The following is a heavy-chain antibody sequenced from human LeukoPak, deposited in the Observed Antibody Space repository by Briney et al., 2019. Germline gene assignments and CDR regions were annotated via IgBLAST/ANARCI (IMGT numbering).Heavy chain of an antibody. V-gene: IGHV4-59*01. CDR3: ARLSAAAVDY. Sequence: PSETLSLTCAVYGGSFSGYYWSWIRQPPGKGLEWIGYIYYSGSTNYNPSLKSRVTISVDTSKNQFSLKLSSVAAADTAVYYCARLSAAAVDYWGQGTLVTVSS. CDR2: IYYSGST. J-gene: IGHJ4*02. D-gene: IGHD6-13*01. CDR1: GGSFSGYY.